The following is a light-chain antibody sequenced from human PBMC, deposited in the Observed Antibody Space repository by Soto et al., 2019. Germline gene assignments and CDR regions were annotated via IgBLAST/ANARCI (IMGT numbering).Light chain of an antibody. CDR2: EVS. CDR1: GNDIGSYDY. CDR3: SSYSFSDTPVI. J-gene: IGLJ2*01. Sequence: QSALTQPASVSGSPGQSITISCTGSGNDIGSYDYVSWFQQYPGKAPNLIIYEVSNRPSGVSDRFSGSMSVDTASLTISGLQADDEADYFCSSYSFSDTPVIFGGGTKVTVL. V-gene: IGLV2-14*01.